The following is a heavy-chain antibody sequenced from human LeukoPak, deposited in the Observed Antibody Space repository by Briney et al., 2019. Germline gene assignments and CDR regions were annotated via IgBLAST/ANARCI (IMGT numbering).Heavy chain of an antibody. D-gene: IGHD6-13*01. Sequence: ASVKVSCKASGYTFTSYDINWVRQATGQGLEWMGWMNPNSGNTGYAEKFQGRVTMTRDTSMSTVYMELSSLTSEDTAVYYCARGGIAAAGVDYWGQGTLVTVSS. CDR3: ARGGIAAAGVDY. CDR1: GYTFTSYD. V-gene: IGHV1-8*01. J-gene: IGHJ4*02. CDR2: MNPNSGNT.